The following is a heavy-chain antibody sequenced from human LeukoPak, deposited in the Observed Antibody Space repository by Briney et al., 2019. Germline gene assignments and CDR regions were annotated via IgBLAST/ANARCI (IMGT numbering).Heavy chain of an antibody. CDR1: GFTVSSYA. CDR2: ISSNGGST. Sequence: GGSLRLFCSASGFTVSSYAMHWVRQAPGKGLEYVSAISSNGGSTYYADSVKGRFTISRDNSKNTLYLQMSSLRAEDTAVYNCVKDGRRYTSSWSYFDYWGQRFLVTVSS. D-gene: IGHD6-13*01. V-gene: IGHV3-64D*09. J-gene: IGHJ4*02. CDR3: VKDGRRYTSSWSYFDY.